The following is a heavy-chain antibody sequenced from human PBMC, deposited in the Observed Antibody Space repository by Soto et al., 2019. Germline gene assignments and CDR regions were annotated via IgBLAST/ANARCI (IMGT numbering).Heavy chain of an antibody. D-gene: IGHD3-10*01. V-gene: IGHV1-3*01. CDR1: GYTFTSYA. J-gene: IGHJ5*02. CDR2: INAGNGNT. CDR3: GRGSGLNWFDP. Sequence: QVQLVQSGAEVKKPGASVKVSCKASGYTFTSYAMHWVRQAPGQRLEWMGWINAGNGNTKYSQKFQGRVTITRDTSASTAYMEPSSLRSEDTAAYYWGRGSGLNWFDPWGQGTLVTVSP.